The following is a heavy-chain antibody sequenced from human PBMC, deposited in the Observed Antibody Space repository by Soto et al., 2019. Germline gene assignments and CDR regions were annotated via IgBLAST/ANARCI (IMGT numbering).Heavy chain of an antibody. CDR3: ARVGRGLELRSYYFYY. CDR1: GGSISRGGYY. D-gene: IGHD1-7*01. V-gene: IGHV4-31*03. J-gene: IGHJ4*02. CDR2: IYYSGST. Sequence: SGTLSLTCTVSGGSISRGGYYWSWIRQHPGKGLEWIGYIYYSGSTYYHPSLKSRITISVDTSKNQFSLKLSSVPAADTAVYYCARVGRGLELRSYYFYYWGQGTLVTVSS.